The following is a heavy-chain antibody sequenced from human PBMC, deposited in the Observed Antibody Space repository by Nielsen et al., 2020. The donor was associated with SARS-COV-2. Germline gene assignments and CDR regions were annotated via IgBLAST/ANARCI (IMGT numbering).Heavy chain of an antibody. CDR1: GYTFTSYY. CDR2: INPSGGST. J-gene: IGHJ4*02. V-gene: IGHV1-46*01. Sequence: ASVKVSCKASGYTFTSYYMHWVRQAPGQGLEWMGIINPSGGSTSYAQKFQGRVTMTTDTSTSTAYMELRSLRSDDTAVYYCARVSGSYCDYWGQGTLVTVSS. CDR3: ARVSGSYCDY. D-gene: IGHD1-26*01.